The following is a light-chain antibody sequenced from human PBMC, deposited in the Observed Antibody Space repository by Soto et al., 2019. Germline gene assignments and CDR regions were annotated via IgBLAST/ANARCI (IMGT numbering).Light chain of an antibody. CDR2: KAS. J-gene: IGKJ1*01. Sequence: EIQMTKSRSTLSASVGDRVTITCRASQSISSWLAWYQQKPGKAPKLLILKASSLESGVPSRFSGSGSGTEFTLTISSLQPDDLATYYCQQYNNYFWAFGQGTNVDI. CDR3: QQYNNYFWA. CDR1: QSISSW. V-gene: IGKV1-5*03.